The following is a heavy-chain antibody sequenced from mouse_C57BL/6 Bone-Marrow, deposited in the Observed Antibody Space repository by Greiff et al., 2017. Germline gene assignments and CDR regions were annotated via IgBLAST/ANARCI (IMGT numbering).Heavy chain of an antibody. CDR3: ASDYGSSPFAY. V-gene: IGHV1-69*01. CDR2: IDPSDSYT. Sequence: VQLQQPGAELVMPGASVKLSCKASGYTFTSYWMHWVKQRPGQGLEWIGEIDPSDSYTNYNQKFKGKSTLTVDKSSSTAYMQLSSLTSEDSAVXYCASDYGSSPFAYWGQGTLVTVSA. CDR1: GYTFTSYW. J-gene: IGHJ3*01. D-gene: IGHD1-1*01.